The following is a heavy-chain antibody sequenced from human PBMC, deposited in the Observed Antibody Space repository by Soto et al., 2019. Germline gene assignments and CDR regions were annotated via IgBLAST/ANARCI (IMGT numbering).Heavy chain of an antibody. Sequence: EVQLVESGGGLVQPGGSLRLSCAASGFTFSSYWMSWVRQAPGKELEWVANIKQDGSEKYYVDSVKGRLTSSRDNAKNSLYLQMNSLRDEDTAVYYGAIRPNTVTNPYYYYGMDVWGQGTTVTVSS. V-gene: IGHV3-7*02. CDR2: IKQDGSEK. D-gene: IGHD4-17*01. CDR1: GFTFSSYW. J-gene: IGHJ6*02. CDR3: AIRPNTVTNPYYYYGMDV.